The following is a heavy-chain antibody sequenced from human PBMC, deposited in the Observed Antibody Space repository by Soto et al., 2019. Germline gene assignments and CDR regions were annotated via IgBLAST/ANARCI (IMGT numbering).Heavy chain of an antibody. D-gene: IGHD3-22*01. V-gene: IGHV4-59*01. CDR3: ARASDYYDSSGFGQIIDY. CDR1: GGSISSYY. Sequence: TLSLTCTVSGGSISSYYWSWIRQPPGKGLEWIGYIYYSGSTNYNPSLKSRVTISVDTSKNQFSLKLSSVTAADTAVYYCARASDYYDSSGFGQIIDYWGQGTLVTVSS. J-gene: IGHJ4*02. CDR2: IYYSGST.